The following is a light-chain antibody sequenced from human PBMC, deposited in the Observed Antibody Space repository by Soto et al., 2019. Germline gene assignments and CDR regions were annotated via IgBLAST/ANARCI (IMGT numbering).Light chain of an antibody. V-gene: IGLV7-46*01. CDR1: TGAVTSFHY. Sequence: QAVVTQEPSLSVSPGGTVTLTCGSSTGAVTSFHYPYWFQQKPGQAPRALIYDTSNRHSWTPARFSCSLLGGKAALTLSGAQPEDEAEYYCLLAYTGARLFGAGTKVTVL. CDR3: LLAYTGARL. CDR2: DTS. J-gene: IGLJ2*01.